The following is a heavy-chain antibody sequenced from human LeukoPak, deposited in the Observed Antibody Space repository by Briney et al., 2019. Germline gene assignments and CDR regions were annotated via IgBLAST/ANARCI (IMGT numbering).Heavy chain of an antibody. D-gene: IGHD4-23*01. CDR3: ARQLRWLGYFDY. CDR2: IYNSGST. CDR1: GGSISSYY. Sequence: PSETLSLTCTVSGGSISSYYWSWIRQPPGKGLEWIGYIYNSGSTSYNSSLKSRVTMSVDTSKNQISLKLSSVTAADTAVYYCARQLRWLGYFDYRGQGTLVTVSS. J-gene: IGHJ4*02. V-gene: IGHV4-59*01.